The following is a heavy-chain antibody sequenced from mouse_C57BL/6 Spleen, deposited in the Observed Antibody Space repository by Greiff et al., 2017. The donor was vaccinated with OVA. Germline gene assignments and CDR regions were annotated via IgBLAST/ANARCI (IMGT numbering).Heavy chain of an antibody. V-gene: IGHV1-59*01. J-gene: IGHJ1*03. CDR1: GYTFTSYW. Sequence: QVQLQQPGAELVRPGTSVKLSCKASGYTFTSYWMHWVKQRPGQGLEWIGVIDPSDSYTNYNQKFKGKATLTVDTSSSTAYMQLSSLTSEDSAVYYCASGVAKGWYFDVWGTGTTVTVSS. CDR3: ASGVAKGWYFDV. D-gene: IGHD1-1*01. CDR2: IDPSDSYT.